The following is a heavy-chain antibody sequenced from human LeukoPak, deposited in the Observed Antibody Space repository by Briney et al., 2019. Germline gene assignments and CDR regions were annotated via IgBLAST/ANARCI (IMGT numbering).Heavy chain of an antibody. Sequence: SETLSLTCTVSGGSISSYYWSWIRQPAGKGLEWIGRIYTSGSTNYNPSLKSRVTMSVDTSKNQFSLKLSSVTAADTAVYYCARVLGAVALAAFDYWGQGTLVTVSS. V-gene: IGHV4-4*07. D-gene: IGHD6-19*01. J-gene: IGHJ4*02. CDR3: ARVLGAVALAAFDY. CDR2: IYTSGST. CDR1: GGSISSYY.